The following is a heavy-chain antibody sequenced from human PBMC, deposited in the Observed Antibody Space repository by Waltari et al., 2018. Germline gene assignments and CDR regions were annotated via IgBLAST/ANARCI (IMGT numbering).Heavy chain of an antibody. V-gene: IGHV1-8*01. Sequence: QVQLVQSGAEVKKPGASVTVSCKASGDTFTTSDINWVRQATGQGLEWMGWMNPKSGNIGYAQKFLGRVTTTMDISINTAYMELSRLTSEDTAVYYCAAEKWERQGGYYYFGMDVWGQGTTVTVSS. CDR1: GDTFTTSD. CDR2: MNPKSGNI. D-gene: IGHD1-26*01. J-gene: IGHJ6*02. CDR3: AAEKWERQGGYYYFGMDV.